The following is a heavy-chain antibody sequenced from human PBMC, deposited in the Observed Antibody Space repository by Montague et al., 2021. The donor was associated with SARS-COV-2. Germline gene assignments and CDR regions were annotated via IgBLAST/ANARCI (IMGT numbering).Heavy chain of an antibody. CDR1: GGSISSNNYY. V-gene: IGHV4-39*02. J-gene: IGHJ3*02. CDR3: ARRGRKLLPVATTIGGFDI. D-gene: IGHD5-12*01. CDR2: IYDSGST. Sequence: SETLSLTCTVSGGSISSNNYYWDWIRQPPGKGLEWIGSIYDSGSTYYNPSLKSRVTISMDTSKNHFSLKLNSVTAADTAVYYCARRGRKLLPVATTIGGFDIWGQETTVTVSS.